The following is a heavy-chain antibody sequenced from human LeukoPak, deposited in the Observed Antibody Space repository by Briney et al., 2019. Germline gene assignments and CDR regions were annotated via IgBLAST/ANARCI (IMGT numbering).Heavy chain of an antibody. V-gene: IGHV4-4*02. CDR3: ARDNFGLSTYYYYYYMDV. J-gene: IGHJ6*03. D-gene: IGHD3-16*01. Sequence: SETLSLTCAVSGGSISSSNWWSWVRPPPGKGLEWIGEIYHSGSTNYNPSLKSRVTISVDKSKNQFSLKLSSVTAADTAVYYCARDNFGLSTYYYYYYMDVWGKGTTVTISS. CDR2: IYHSGST. CDR1: GGSISSSNW.